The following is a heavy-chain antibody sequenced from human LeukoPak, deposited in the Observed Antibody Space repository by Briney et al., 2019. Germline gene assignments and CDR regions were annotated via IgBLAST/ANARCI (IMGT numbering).Heavy chain of an antibody. Sequence: PSETLSLTCAVYGGSFSGYYWNWIRQPPGKGLEWIGEINHSGSTNYNPSLKSRVTISVDTSKNQFSLKLSSVTAADTAVYYCARHTSIRDAFDIWGQGTMVTVSS. V-gene: IGHV4-34*01. CDR1: GGSFSGYY. J-gene: IGHJ3*02. CDR3: ARHTSIRDAFDI. D-gene: IGHD4-17*01. CDR2: INHSGST.